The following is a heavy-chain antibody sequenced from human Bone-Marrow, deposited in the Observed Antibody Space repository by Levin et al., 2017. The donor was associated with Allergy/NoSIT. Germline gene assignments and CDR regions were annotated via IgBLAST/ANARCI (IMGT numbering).Heavy chain of an antibody. CDR3: ARDSVGYCSGGSCYSGVYYFDY. CDR1: GGSVSSGSYY. J-gene: IGHJ4*02. D-gene: IGHD2-15*01. V-gene: IGHV4-61*01. Sequence: SETLSLTCTVSGGSVSSGSYYWSWIRQPPGKGLEWIGYIYYSGSTNYNPSLKSRVTISVDTSKNQFSLKLSSVTAADTAVYYCARDSVGYCSGGSCYSGVYYFDYWGQGTLVTVSS. CDR2: IYYSGST.